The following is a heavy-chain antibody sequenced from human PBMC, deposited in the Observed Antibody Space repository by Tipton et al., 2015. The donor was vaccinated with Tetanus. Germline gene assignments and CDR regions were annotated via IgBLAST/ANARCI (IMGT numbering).Heavy chain of an antibody. CDR2: IYYSGST. CDR3: ARQGNIVVVPAATTLAP. J-gene: IGHJ5*02. V-gene: IGHV4-39*01. Sequence: TLSLTCTVSGGSISSSSYYWGWIRQPPGKGLEWIGSIYYSGSTYYNPSLKSRVTISVDTSKNQFSLKLSSVTAADTAVYYCARQGNIVVVPAATTLAPWGQGTLVTVSS. CDR1: GGSISSSSYY. D-gene: IGHD2-2*01.